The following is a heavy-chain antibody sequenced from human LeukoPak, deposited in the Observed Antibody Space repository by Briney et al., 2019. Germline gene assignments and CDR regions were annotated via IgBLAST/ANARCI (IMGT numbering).Heavy chain of an antibody. J-gene: IGHJ4*02. CDR2: ISAYNGNT. CDR1: GYTFTSYG. V-gene: IGHV1-18*01. Sequence: ASVKVSCKASGYTFTSYGISWVRQAPGQGLEWMGWISAYNGNTNYAQKLQGRVTMTTDTSTSTAYMELRRLRSDDTAVYYCARVKGTYYYGSGSYYNGGDSDYWGQGTLVTVSS. D-gene: IGHD3-10*01. CDR3: ARVKGTYYYGSGSYYNGGDSDY.